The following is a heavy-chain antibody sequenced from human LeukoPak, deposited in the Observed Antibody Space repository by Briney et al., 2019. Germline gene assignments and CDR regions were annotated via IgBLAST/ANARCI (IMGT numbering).Heavy chain of an antibody. CDR1: GYTFTGYY. J-gene: IGHJ5*02. V-gene: IGHV1-2*04. CDR2: INPNSGGT. Sequence: GASVKVSCKASGYTFTGYYMHWVRQAPGQGLEWMGWINPNSGGTNYAQKFQGWVTMTRDTSISTAYMELSRLRSDDTAVYYCARERLARARKFGESSNWFDPWGQGTLVTVSS. D-gene: IGHD3-10*01. CDR3: ARERLARARKFGESSNWFDP.